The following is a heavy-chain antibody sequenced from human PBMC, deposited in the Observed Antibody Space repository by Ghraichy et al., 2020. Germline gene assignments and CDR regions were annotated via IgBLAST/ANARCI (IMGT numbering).Heavy chain of an antibody. V-gene: IGHV3-33*01. CDR2: IWYDGSNK. Sequence: GSLRLSCAASGFTFSSYGMHWVRQAPGKGLEWVAVIWYDGSNKYYADSVKGRFTISRDNSKNTLYLQMNSLRAEDTAVYYCARDHRAFLTGSDDAFDIWGQGTMVTVSS. CDR1: GFTFSSYG. J-gene: IGHJ3*02. D-gene: IGHD3-9*01. CDR3: ARDHRAFLTGSDDAFDI.